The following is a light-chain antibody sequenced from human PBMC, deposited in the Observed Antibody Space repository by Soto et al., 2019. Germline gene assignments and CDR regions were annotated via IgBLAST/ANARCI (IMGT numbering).Light chain of an antibody. CDR1: QSVSSSS. V-gene: IGKV3-20*01. CDR3: QQYYNWPT. CDR2: GAS. Sequence: EIVLTQSPGTLSLSPGERATLSCRASQSVSSSSLAWYQQRPGQAPRLLIYGASSRATGIPDRFSGSGSGTDFTLTISRLEPEDFAVYYCQQYYNWPTFGQGTRLEI. J-gene: IGKJ5*01.